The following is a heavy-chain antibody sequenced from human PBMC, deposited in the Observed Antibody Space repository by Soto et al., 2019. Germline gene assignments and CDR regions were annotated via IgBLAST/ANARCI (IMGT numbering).Heavy chain of an antibody. CDR3: ARDGYDSSGYSSPDFDY. CDR2: ISYDGSNK. V-gene: IGHV3-30-3*01. D-gene: IGHD3-22*01. J-gene: IGHJ4*02. CDR1: GFTFSSYA. Sequence: PWGTLRLSCAASGFTFSSYAMHWVRQAPGKGLEWVAVISYDGSNKYYADSVKGRFTISRDNSKNTLYLQRNSLRAEDTAVYYCARDGYDSSGYSSPDFDYWGQGTLVTVSS.